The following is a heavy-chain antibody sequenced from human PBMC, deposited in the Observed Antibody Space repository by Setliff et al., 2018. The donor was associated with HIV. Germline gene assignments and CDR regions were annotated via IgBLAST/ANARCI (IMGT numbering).Heavy chain of an antibody. CDR1: GGSSGSSNYY. CDR3: AKSETILTDYSYYSYYLDV. D-gene: IGHD3-9*01. Sequence: NPSETLSLTCTVSGGSISGGSSGSSNYYWGWIRQPPGKGLEWIASVHNSGSTYYNSSLKSRITISLDTSKNQLSLRLRSVTAADTAVYYCAKSETILTDYSYYSYYLDVWGEGTTVTVSS. V-gene: IGHV4-39*01. J-gene: IGHJ6*03. CDR2: VHNSGST.